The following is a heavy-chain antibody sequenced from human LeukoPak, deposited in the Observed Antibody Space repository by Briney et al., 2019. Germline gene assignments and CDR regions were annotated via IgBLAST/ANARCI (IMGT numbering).Heavy chain of an antibody. Sequence: SETLSLTCTVSGGSISSGSYYWSWIRQPAGKGLEWIGRINTSGSTNYNPSLKSRVTISVDTSKNQFSLKLSSVTAADTPVYYCARGRWTSSNNNWFDPWGQGTLVTVSS. D-gene: IGHD2/OR15-2a*01. J-gene: IGHJ5*02. CDR1: GGSISSGSYY. V-gene: IGHV4-61*02. CDR3: ARGRWTSSNNNWFDP. CDR2: INTSGST.